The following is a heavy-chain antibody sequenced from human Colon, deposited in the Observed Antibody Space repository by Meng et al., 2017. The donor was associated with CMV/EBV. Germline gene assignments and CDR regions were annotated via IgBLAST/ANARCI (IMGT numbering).Heavy chain of an antibody. CDR1: GFTFSSYA. D-gene: IGHD2-21*01. Sequence: ESLMFSCAASGFTFSSYAMSWVRQAPGKGLEWVSAISGSGGSTYYADSVKGRFTISRDNSKNTLYLQMNSLRAEDTAVYYCAKEGGIGDWYYLDYWGQGTLVTVSS. V-gene: IGHV3-23*01. CDR2: ISGSGGST. J-gene: IGHJ4*02. CDR3: AKEGGIGDWYYLDY.